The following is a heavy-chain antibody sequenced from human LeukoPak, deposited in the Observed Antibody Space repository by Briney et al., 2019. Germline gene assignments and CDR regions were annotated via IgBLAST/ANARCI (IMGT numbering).Heavy chain of an antibody. J-gene: IGHJ4*02. CDR2: ISSSSSTI. D-gene: IGHD6-13*01. Sequence: GGSLRLSCAASGFTFSSYSMNWVRQAPGKGLEGVSYISSSSSTIYYADSVKGRFTISRDNAKNSLYLQMNSLRDEDTAVYYCARDPPPVAAAGSTYFDYWGQGTLVTVSS. CDR1: GFTFSSYS. V-gene: IGHV3-48*02. CDR3: ARDPPPVAAAGSTYFDY.